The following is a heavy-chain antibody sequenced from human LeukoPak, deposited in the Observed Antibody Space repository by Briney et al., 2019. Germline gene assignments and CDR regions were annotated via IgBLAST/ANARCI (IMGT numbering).Heavy chain of an antibody. CDR2: ISAYNGNT. V-gene: IGHV1-18*01. J-gene: IGHJ4*02. CDR3: ARVQWLVSSPDY. Sequence: ASVKVSCEASGYTFTSYGISWVRQAPGQGLEWMGWISAYNGNTNYAQKLQGRVTMTTDTSTSTAYMELRSLRSDDTAVYYCARVQWLVSSPDYWGQGTLVTVSS. CDR1: GYTFTSYG. D-gene: IGHD6-19*01.